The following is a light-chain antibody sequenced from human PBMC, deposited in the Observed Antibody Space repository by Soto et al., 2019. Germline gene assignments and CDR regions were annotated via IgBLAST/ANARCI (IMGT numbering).Light chain of an antibody. Sequence: QSALTQPGSASGSPGQSITISCTGTSSDVGLYNYVSWYQQHPGTAPKVMIYDVTHRPSGVSTRFSGSKSGNTASLTISGLQAEDEAEYYCCSFTAGDTADVFGTGTKLTVL. CDR3: CSFTAGDTADV. CDR2: DVT. V-gene: IGLV2-14*01. J-gene: IGLJ1*01. CDR1: SSDVGLYNY.